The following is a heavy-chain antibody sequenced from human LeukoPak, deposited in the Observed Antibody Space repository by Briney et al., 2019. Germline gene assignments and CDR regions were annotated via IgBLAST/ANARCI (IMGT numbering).Heavy chain of an antibody. D-gene: IGHD6-13*01. V-gene: IGHV3-23*01. Sequence: PGGSLRLSCAASGFTFTTNAMSWVRQAPGKGLEWVSAISGRTGATYYADSEKGRFTISRDNSKSTLYLQMDSLRAEDTAVYYCAKDGSIAAAVPGDWFDPWGQGTLVTVSS. CDR2: ISGRTGAT. CDR3: AKDGSIAAAVPGDWFDP. J-gene: IGHJ5*02. CDR1: GFTFTTNA.